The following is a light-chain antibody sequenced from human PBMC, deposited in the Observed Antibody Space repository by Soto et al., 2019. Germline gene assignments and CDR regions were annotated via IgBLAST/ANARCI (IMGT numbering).Light chain of an antibody. CDR1: QTFGSTY. Sequence: ESVLTQSQGTLSLSPGERVTLSCRASQTFGSTYLAWYQQRPGQSPRLLIYGASRRASGIPDRFRGSGSGTDFTLTISRLEPEDFAVYCQKFGTSPLYTFGQGTKLEIK. J-gene: IGKJ2*01. CDR2: GAS. V-gene: IGKV3-20*01. CDR3: QKFGTSPLYT.